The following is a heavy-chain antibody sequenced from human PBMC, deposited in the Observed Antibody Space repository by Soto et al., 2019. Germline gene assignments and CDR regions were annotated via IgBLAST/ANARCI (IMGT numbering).Heavy chain of an antibody. J-gene: IGHJ4*02. CDR1: GDSVSSNSAA. CDR2: TYYRSKWYS. V-gene: IGHV6-1*01. CDR3: ARGEQYSGRIFDY. D-gene: IGHD1-26*01. Sequence: SQTLSLPCVISGDSVSSNSAAWNWIRQSPSRGLEWLGRTYYRSKWYSDYAASVESRITVDPDTSKNHFSLQLNSVTPEDTAVYYCARGEQYSGRIFDYWGQGTLGTVS.